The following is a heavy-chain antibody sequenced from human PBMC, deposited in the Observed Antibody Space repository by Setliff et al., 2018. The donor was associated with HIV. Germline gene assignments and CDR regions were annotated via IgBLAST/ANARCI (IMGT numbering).Heavy chain of an antibody. CDR2: IIPILGVA. Sequence: GASVKVSCKASRSTFNSHTINWVRQAPGQGLDWMRRIIPILGVANYAQRFQGKVTITADKSTSTAYMELTSLRFDDTAMYYCVRGVQSPPHYSYYYMDVWGEGTMVTVS. J-gene: IGHJ6*03. D-gene: IGHD3-3*01. V-gene: IGHV1-69*02. CDR1: RSTFNSHT. CDR3: VRGVQSPPHYSYYYMDV.